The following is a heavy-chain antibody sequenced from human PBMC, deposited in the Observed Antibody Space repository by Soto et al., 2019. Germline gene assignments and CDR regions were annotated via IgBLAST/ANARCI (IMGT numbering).Heavy chain of an antibody. D-gene: IGHD3-10*01. V-gene: IGHV1-18*01. CDR2: ISAYNGNT. CDR3: ARVTMVRGVIGVLDY. J-gene: IGHJ4*02. CDR1: GYTFTSYG. Sequence: ASVKVSCKASGYTFTSYGISWVRQAPGQGLEWMGWISAYNGNTNYAQKLQGRVTMTTDTSTSTAYMELRSLRSDDTAVYYCARVTMVRGVIGVLDYWGQGTLVTVSS.